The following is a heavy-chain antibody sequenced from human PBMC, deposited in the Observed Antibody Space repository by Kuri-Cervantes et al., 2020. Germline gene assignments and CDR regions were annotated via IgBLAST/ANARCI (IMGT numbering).Heavy chain of an antibody. D-gene: IGHD3-10*01. CDR3: AKGPQAYYGSGSYYNDDAFDI. J-gene: IGHJ3*02. CDR2: ISGSGGST. CDR1: GFTFSSYA. Sequence: GESLKISCAASGFTFSSYAMSWVRQAPGKGLEWVSAISGSGGSTYYADSVKGRFTISRDNSKNTLYLQMNSLRAEDTAVYYCAKGPQAYYGSGSYYNDDAFDIWGQGTMVTVSS. V-gene: IGHV3-23*01.